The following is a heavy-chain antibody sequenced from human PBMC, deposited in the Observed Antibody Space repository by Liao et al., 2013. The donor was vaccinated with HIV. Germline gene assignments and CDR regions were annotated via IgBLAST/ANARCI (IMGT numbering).Heavy chain of an antibody. CDR2: IYSTGST. J-gene: IGHJ2*01. Sequence: QVQLQESGPGLVKPSETLSLTCTVSGGSISSYYWSWIRQPAGKGLEWIGRIYSTGSTSYSPSLKSRVTMSVDTSKNQFSLKLSSLTAADTAVYYCARESRLPPYWYFDLWAVAPWSLSPQ. CDR1: GGSISSYY. V-gene: IGHV4-4*07. CDR3: ARESRLPPYWYFDL. D-gene: IGHD4-11*01.